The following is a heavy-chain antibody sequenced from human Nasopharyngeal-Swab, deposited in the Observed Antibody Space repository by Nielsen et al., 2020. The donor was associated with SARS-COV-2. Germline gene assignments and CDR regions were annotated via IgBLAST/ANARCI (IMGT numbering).Heavy chain of an antibody. D-gene: IGHD3-10*01. J-gene: IGHJ6*03. CDR1: GGTFSSYA. Sequence: ASVKVSCKASGGTFSSYAISWVRQAPGQGLEWMGGIIPIFGTANYAQKFQGRVTITADESTSTAYMELSSLRSEDTAVYYCARVWSGSGSYPDYYYCMDVWGKGTTVTVSS. V-gene: IGHV1-69*13. CDR3: ARVWSGSGSYPDYYYCMDV. CDR2: IIPIFGTA.